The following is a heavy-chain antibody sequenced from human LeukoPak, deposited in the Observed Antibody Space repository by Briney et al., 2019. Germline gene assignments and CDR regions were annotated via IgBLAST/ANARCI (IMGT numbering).Heavy chain of an antibody. J-gene: IGHJ4*02. V-gene: IGHV3-23*01. CDR3: AANGESTDWHWNY. CDR2: LTASGETT. CDR1: GFTFSSYA. Sequence: GGSLRLSCAASGFTFSSYAMSWVRQAPGKGLEWVSALTASGETTYYADSVKGRFTVSRDNSKNTLFLQMNSLRAEDTAVYYCAANGESTDWHWNYWGQGTLVTVSS. D-gene: IGHD3-9*01.